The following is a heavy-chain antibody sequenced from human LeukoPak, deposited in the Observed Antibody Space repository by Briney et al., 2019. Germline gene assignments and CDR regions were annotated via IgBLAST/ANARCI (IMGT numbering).Heavy chain of an antibody. J-gene: IGHJ3*02. CDR1: GCTFSSYW. CDR3: ARGDFNDYGDYVDAFEI. V-gene: IGHV3-7*01. CDR2: IKPDGSEK. Sequence: GRSLRLSCAASGCTFSSYWMGWVRQAPGKGLEWVANIKPDGSEKYCVDSVKGRFTISRDNAKKSLYLQMNSLRAEDTAVYYCARGDFNDYGDYVDAFEIWGQGTMVTVSA. D-gene: IGHD4-17*01.